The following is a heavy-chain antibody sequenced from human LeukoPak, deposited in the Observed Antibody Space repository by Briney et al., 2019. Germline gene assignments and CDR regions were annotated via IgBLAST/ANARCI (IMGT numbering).Heavy chain of an antibody. CDR1: GYSISRGYH. J-gene: IGHJ6*03. V-gene: IGHV4-38-2*02. CDR2: IHHSGST. CDR3: ARRFKIYSSNYYYYMDV. Sequence: SETLSLTCTVSGYSISRGYHWGWIRQPPGKGLEWIGTIHHSGSTYYNPPLKSRVTISVDTSKNQFSLKLSSVTAADTAVYYCARRFKIYSSNYYYYMDVWGKGTTVTVSS. D-gene: IGHD6-13*01.